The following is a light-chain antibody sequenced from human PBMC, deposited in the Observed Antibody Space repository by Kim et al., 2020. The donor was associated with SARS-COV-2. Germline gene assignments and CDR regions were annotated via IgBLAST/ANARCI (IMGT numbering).Light chain of an antibody. V-gene: IGLV2-14*01. CDR2: DVT. CDR3: TSYTSSSTYV. CDR1: SSDVGGYKY. Sequence: QSALTQPASVSESPGQSITISCTGTSSDVGGYKYVSWYQQYPGKAPKVMIYDVTKRPSGVSNRFSGSKSGNTASLTISGVQAEDEADYYCTSYTSSSTYVFGTGTKVTVL. J-gene: IGLJ1*01.